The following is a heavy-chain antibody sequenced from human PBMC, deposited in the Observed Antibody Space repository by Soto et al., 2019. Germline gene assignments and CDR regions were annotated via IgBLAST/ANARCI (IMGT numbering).Heavy chain of an antibody. Sequence: QLHLQESGPGLVNPSETLSLTCTVSGGSITSRSYHWGWVRQPPGKGLEWIGTMEYSASTFYNPSLNNRVTISADTSWNQFSLNLNSVTAADTAVYFCARRTNVNGGWFDSWGQGTLFTVSS. V-gene: IGHV4-39*01. CDR3: ARRTNVNGGWFDS. CDR2: MEYSAST. CDR1: GGSITSRSYH. D-gene: IGHD7-27*01. J-gene: IGHJ5*01.